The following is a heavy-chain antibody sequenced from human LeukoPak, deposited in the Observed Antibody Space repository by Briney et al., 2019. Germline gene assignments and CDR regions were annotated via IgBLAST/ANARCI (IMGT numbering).Heavy chain of an antibody. Sequence: GGSLRLSCAASGFTFSSYAMSWVRQAPGRGLEWVSVISGSGGTTYYADSVKGRFTISRDNSKNTLYLQMNSLRAEDTAVYYCAGSNGGWYLYYYWGQGTLVTVSS. CDR3: AGSNGGWYLYYY. CDR1: GFTFSSYA. D-gene: IGHD6-19*01. V-gene: IGHV3-23*01. J-gene: IGHJ4*02. CDR2: ISGSGGTT.